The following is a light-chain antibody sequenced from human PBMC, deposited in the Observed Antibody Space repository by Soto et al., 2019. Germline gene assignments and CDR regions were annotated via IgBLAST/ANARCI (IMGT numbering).Light chain of an antibody. CDR3: HQFGASPT. CDR2: DAS. Sequence: EIVVTQSPATLSLSPGEGVALSCGASQSLSNNFLAWYQQKPGLAPRLLIFDASTRATGIPDRFSGSGSGTDFTLTISRLEPEDFAVYYCHQFGASPTFGGGTKVEFK. V-gene: IGKV3D-20*01. CDR1: QSLSNNF. J-gene: IGKJ4*01.